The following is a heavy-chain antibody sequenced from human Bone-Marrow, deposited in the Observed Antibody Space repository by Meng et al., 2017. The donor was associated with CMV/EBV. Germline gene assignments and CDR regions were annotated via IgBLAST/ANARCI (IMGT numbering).Heavy chain of an antibody. CDR1: GYSISSGYY. Sequence: GSLRLSCTVSGYSISSGYYWGWIRQPPGKGLEWIGSIYHSGSTYYNPSLKSRVTISVDTSKNQFSLKLSSVTAADTAVYYCARGGNVYGTRSVTTYYYYGMDVCGQGTTVTASS. V-gene: IGHV4-38-2*02. CDR2: IYHSGST. J-gene: IGHJ6*02. D-gene: IGHD4-11*01. CDR3: ARGGNVYGTRSVTTYYYYGMDV.